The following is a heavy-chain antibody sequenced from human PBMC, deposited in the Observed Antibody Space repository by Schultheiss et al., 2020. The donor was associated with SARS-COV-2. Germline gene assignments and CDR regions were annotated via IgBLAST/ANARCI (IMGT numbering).Heavy chain of an antibody. CDR2: ISGGGSII. CDR3: ARAAGTTGFYYYSMDV. Sequence: GGSLRLSCVASGFIFSGHEMNWVRQAPGKGLDWVSYISGGGSIIYYADSVKGRFTISRDNAKNSLYLQMNSLRDDDTAIYYCARAAGTTGFYYYSMDVWGKGTTVTVSS. J-gene: IGHJ6*04. V-gene: IGHV3-48*03. CDR1: GFIFSGHE. D-gene: IGHD1-1*01.